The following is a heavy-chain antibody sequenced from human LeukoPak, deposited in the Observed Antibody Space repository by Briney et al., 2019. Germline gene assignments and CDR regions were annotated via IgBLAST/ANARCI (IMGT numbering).Heavy chain of an antibody. V-gene: IGHV4-30-4*08. D-gene: IGHD3-16*02. J-gene: IGHJ4*02. Sequence: PSQTLSLTCTVSGGSISRGDHYWSWIRQLPGKGLEWIGYIYYSGSTYYNPSLKSRVTISVDTSKNQFSLKLSSVTAADTAVYYCAGQTVDYVWGSYRPFDYWGQGTLVTVSS. CDR3: AGQTVDYVWGSYRPFDY. CDR1: GGSISRGDHY. CDR2: IYYSGST.